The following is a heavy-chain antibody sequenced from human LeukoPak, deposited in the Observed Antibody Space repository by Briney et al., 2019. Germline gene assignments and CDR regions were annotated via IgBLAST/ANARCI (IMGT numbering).Heavy chain of an antibody. Sequence: PSETLSLTCTVSGGSISSDYWTWIRQSPGKGLEWIGYIYDSGSTNYNPPLKSRVTISVDTSKNQFSLKLSSVTAADTAMYYCARARYVNSFYAFDIWGQGTLVTVSS. J-gene: IGHJ3*02. CDR3: ARARYVNSFYAFDI. CDR2: IYDSGST. V-gene: IGHV4-59*01. CDR1: GGSISSDY. D-gene: IGHD3-9*01.